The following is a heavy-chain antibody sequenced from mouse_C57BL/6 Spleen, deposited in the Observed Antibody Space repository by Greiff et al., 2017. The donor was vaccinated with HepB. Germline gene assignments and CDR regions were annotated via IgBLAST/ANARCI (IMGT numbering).Heavy chain of an antibody. V-gene: IGHV5-17*01. CDR3: ARVGLPMDY. D-gene: IGHD2-4*01. CDR1: GFTFSDYG. Sequence: EVQLQESGGGLVKPGGSLKLSCAASGFTFSDYGMHWVRQAPEKGLEWVAYISSGSSTIYYADTVKGRFTISRDNAKNTLFLQMTSLRSEDTAMYYCARVGLPMDYWGQGTSVTVSS. J-gene: IGHJ4*01. CDR2: ISSGSSTI.